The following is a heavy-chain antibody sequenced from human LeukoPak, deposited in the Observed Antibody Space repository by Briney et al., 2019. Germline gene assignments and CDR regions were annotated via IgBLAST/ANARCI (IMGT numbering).Heavy chain of an antibody. D-gene: IGHD1-26*01. CDR3: AREVGATTVYFDF. V-gene: IGHV3-30*04. CDR1: GFYFNNYA. CDR2: ISFDGKKE. Sequence: GGSLRLSCAASGFYFNNYAMHWVRQAPGKGLDWVARISFDGKKEDYADSVKGRVIVSRHNSNNTLYLEMNSLRSDHTAVYFCAREVGATTVYFDFWGQGSLVIVSS. J-gene: IGHJ4*02.